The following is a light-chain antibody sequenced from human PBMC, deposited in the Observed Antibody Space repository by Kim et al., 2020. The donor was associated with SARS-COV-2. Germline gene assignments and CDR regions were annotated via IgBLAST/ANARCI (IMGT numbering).Light chain of an antibody. J-gene: IGKJ3*01. CDR2: KVS. V-gene: IGKV2-30*01. Sequence: PASPPCGSSQILVYSDGNTSLNWFHQRPGQSPRRLIYKVSNRDSGVPDRFSGSGSGTDFTLQISRVEAEDVGVYYCMQGTHWPFTFGPGTKVDIK. CDR1: QILVYSDGNTS. CDR3: MQGTHWPFT.